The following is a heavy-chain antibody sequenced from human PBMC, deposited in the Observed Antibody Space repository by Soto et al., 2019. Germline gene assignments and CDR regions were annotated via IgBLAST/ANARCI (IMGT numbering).Heavy chain of an antibody. CDR2: INHSGST. CDR1: GGSFSGYY. D-gene: IGHD3-10*01. Sequence: SETLSLTCAVYGGSFSGYYWSWIRQPPGKGLEWIGEINHSGSTNYNPSLKSRVTISVATSKNQFSLKLSSVTAADTAVYYCARRSLITMVRGVKYNWFDPWGQGTLVTVSS. V-gene: IGHV4-34*01. J-gene: IGHJ5*02. CDR3: ARRSLITMVRGVKYNWFDP.